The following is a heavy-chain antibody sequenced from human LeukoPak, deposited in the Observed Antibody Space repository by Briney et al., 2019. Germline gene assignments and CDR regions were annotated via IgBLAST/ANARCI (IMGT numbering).Heavy chain of an antibody. J-gene: IGHJ3*02. CDR1: GGSISSYY. CDR2: IYTSGST. CDR3: ARASHDYVWGSYPNDAFDI. V-gene: IGHV4-4*07. Sequence: SETLSLTCTVSGGSISSYYWSWIRQPAGKGLEWIGRIYTSGSTNYNPSLKSRVTMSVDTSKNQFSLQLSSVTAADTAVYYCARASHDYVWGSYPNDAFDIWGQGTMVTVSS. D-gene: IGHD3-16*02.